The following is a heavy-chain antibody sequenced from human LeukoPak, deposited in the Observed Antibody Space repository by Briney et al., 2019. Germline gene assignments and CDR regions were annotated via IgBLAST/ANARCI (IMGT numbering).Heavy chain of an antibody. D-gene: IGHD5-18*01. CDR3: AKGPEFGYSYGYFDY. Sequence: GGSLRLSCAASGFTFDDYAMHWVRQAPGKGLEWVSGISWNSGSIGYADSVKGRFTISRDNAKNSLYLQMNSLRAEDTALFYCAKGPEFGYSYGYFDYWGQGTLVTVSS. CDR2: ISWNSGSI. V-gene: IGHV3-9*01. J-gene: IGHJ4*02. CDR1: GFTFDDYA.